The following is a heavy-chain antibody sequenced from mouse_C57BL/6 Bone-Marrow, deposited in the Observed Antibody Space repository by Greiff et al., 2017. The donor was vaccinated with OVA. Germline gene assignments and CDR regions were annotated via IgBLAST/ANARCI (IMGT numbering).Heavy chain of an antibody. CDR2: IYPGSGST. Sequence: VQLQQSGAELVRPGASVKLSCKASGYTFTSYWITWVKQRPGQGLEWIGDIYPGSGSTNYNEKFKSKATLTVDTSSSTAYMQLSSLTSEDSAVYCCAREEGLRGAMDYWGQGTSVTVSS. CDR1: GYTFTSYW. J-gene: IGHJ4*01. CDR3: AREEGLRGAMDY. D-gene: IGHD2-2*01. V-gene: IGHV1-55*01.